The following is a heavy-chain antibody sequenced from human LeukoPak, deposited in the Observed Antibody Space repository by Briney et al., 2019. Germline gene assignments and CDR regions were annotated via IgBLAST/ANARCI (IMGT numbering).Heavy chain of an antibody. CDR2: IYYSGST. V-gene: IGHV4-59*01. D-gene: IGHD6-19*01. CDR1: GGSISSYY. CDR3: ARANSSGWYSGPIDY. J-gene: IGHJ4*02. Sequence: PSETLSLTCTVSGGSISSYYWSWIRQPPGKGLEWIGYIYYSGSTNYNPSLKSRVTISVDTSKNQFSLKLSSVTAADTAVYYCARANSSGWYSGPIDYWGQGTLVTVSS.